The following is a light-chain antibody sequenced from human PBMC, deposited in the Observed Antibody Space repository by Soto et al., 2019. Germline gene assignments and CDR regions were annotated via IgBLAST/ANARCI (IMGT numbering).Light chain of an antibody. Sequence: QSALTQPASLSGSPGQSITISCTGTSSDIGAYDYVSWFQQHPGKAPKLMISEVNNRPSGVSNRFSGSKSGNTAYLTISGLQVEDEAEYYCSSYTSIITLYVFGSGTKVTVL. CDR1: SSDIGAYDY. CDR3: SSYTSIITLYV. J-gene: IGLJ1*01. CDR2: EVN. V-gene: IGLV2-14*01.